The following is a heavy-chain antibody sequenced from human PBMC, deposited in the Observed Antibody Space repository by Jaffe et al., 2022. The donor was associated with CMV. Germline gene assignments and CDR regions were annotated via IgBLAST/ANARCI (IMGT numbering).Heavy chain of an antibody. J-gene: IGHJ4*02. Sequence: EVQLVESGGGLVQPGRSLRLSCAASGFTFDDYAMHWVRQAPGKGLEWVSGISWNSGGLVYADSVKGRFTLSRDNAKNSLYLQMNSLRAEDTALYYCAKSGALAGPIDYWGQGTLVTVSS. CDR2: ISWNSGGL. D-gene: IGHD6-19*01. CDR1: GFTFDDYA. CDR3: AKSGALAGPIDY. V-gene: IGHV3-9*01.